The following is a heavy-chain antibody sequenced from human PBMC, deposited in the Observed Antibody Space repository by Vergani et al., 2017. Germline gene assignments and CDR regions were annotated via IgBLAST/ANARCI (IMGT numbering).Heavy chain of an antibody. J-gene: IGHJ4*02. CDR2: INSDGSST. V-gene: IGHV3-74*01. CDR3: ARRDFWSGYYMD. Sequence: EVQLVESGGGLVQPGGSLRLSCAASGFTFSSYWMHWVRQAPGKGLVWVSRINSDGSSTSYADSVKSRFTISRDNAKNTLYLQMNSLRAEDTAVYYCARRDFWSGYYMDWGQGTLVTVSS. CDR1: GFTFSSYW. D-gene: IGHD3-3*01.